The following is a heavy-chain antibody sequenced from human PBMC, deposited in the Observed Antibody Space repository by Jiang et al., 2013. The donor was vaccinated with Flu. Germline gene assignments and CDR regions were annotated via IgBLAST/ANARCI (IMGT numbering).Heavy chain of an antibody. CDR2: YHMVEGI. CDR1: GFTFSNYG. CDR3: AKDMGIYSSGWYPQPVDYYYYGMDV. Sequence: ASGFTFSNYGLHWVRRGVHGQGGWSGWQLYHMVEGIKINADSVKGRFAVSRDNSKSTLYLQMNSLRAEDTAIYYCAKDMGIYSSGWYPQPVDYYYYGMDVWGRGTTVTVSS. D-gene: IGHD6-19*01. V-gene: IGHV3-30*18. J-gene: IGHJ6*02.